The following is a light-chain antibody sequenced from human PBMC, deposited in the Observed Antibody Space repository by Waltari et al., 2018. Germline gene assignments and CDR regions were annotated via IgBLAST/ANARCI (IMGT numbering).Light chain of an antibody. CDR3: QAWDSSAVV. Sequence: SYELTQPPSLSVSPGQTASITCSGDKLGNKFASWYRQKPGQSPVVVIYRDKKRHSGIPSLISGSNSRNTATLTFIETQAMYEADYYCQAWDSSAVVFGGGTKLTFL. J-gene: IGLJ2*01. CDR1: KLGNKF. CDR2: RDK. V-gene: IGLV3-1*01.